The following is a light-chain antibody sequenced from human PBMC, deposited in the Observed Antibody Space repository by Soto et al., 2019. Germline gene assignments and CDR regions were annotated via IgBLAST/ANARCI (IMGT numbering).Light chain of an antibody. CDR1: SSDVGYHKY. V-gene: IGLV2-14*01. CDR3: SSYTSSGTWV. J-gene: IGLJ3*02. CDR2: EVS. Sequence: QSALTQPASVSGSPGQSITISCTGGSSDVGYHKYVSWYQQYPGKAPKLMIYEVSNRPSGVSNRFSGSKSGNTASLTISGLQDEDEADYYCSSYTSSGTWVFGGGTKLTVL.